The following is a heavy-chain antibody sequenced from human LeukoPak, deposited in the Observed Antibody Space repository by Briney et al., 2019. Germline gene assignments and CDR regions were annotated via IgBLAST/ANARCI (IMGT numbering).Heavy chain of an antibody. Sequence: PGGSLRLSCAASGFAFNTYAMHWVRQAPGQGLEWVALIWHDGSHKFYSNSVRGQFTISRDNSKNTVSLQMNNLRPEDTAVYYCAREILGPGSYPDFWGQGTLVTVSS. CDR2: IWHDGSHK. CDR3: AREILGPGSYPDF. CDR1: GFAFNTYA. J-gene: IGHJ4*02. D-gene: IGHD3-10*01. V-gene: IGHV3-33*01.